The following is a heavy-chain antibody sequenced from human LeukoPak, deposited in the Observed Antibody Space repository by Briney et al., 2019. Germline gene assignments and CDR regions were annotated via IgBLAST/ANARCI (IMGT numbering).Heavy chain of an antibody. CDR2: IYYSGST. CDR1: GGSVSSGSYY. D-gene: IGHD3-22*01. J-gene: IGHJ6*02. V-gene: IGHV4-61*01. CDR3: ARDVEASYSSGYYYYYGMDV. Sequence: SETLSLTCTVSGGSVSSGSYYWSWIRQPPGKGLEWIGYIYYSGSTNYNPSLKSRVTISVDTSKNQFSLKLSSVTAADTAVYYCARDVEASYSSGYYYYYGMDVWGQGTMVTVSS.